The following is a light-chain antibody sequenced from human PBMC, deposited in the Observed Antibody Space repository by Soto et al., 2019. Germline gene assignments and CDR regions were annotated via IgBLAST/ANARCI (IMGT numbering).Light chain of an antibody. CDR3: QHDDTLPLT. J-gene: IGKJ4*01. CDR1: QDISHY. Sequence: DIQMTQSPSSLSASVGDSVTFSCQASQDISHYVNWYQQRPGKAPTLLISDASNLDGGFPSRFSGRGSGNHFSVTIISLKPEDVAIYCCQHDDTLPLTVCGCTKVEIK. CDR2: DAS. V-gene: IGKV1-33*01.